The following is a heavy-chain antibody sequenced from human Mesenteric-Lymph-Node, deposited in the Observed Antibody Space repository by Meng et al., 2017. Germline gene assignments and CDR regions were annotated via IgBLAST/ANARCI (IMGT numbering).Heavy chain of an antibody. CDR1: GGSISSGDYY. J-gene: IGHJ1*01. CDR2: IPHRGSS. D-gene: IGHD3-10*01. CDR3: LRGSGGSV. Sequence: QGKLQESGPGLVKPSQTLSLTGTVSGGSISSGDYYWSWIRQPPGKGLEWIGEIPHRGSSAYNPSLKSRVSMSIDKSKNQFSLKLTSVTAADTAVYHCLRGSGGSVWGQGTLVTVSS. V-gene: IGHV4-30-4*01.